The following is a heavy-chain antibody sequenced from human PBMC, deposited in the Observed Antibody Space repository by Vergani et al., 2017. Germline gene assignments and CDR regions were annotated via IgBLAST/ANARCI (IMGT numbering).Heavy chain of an antibody. Sequence: EVQLVESGGGLIQPGGSLRLSCAASGFTVSSNYMRWVRQAPGKGRELVSVIYSGGSRDYADSVKGLFTISRDNAKNTLYLQMNSMRAEDTAVYYCSREFTVTTSDYYYGMDVWGQGTTVTVSS. J-gene: IGHJ6*02. D-gene: IGHD4-11*01. CDR1: GFTVSSNY. CDR3: SREFTVTTSDYYYGMDV. CDR2: IYSGGSR. V-gene: IGHV3-53*01.